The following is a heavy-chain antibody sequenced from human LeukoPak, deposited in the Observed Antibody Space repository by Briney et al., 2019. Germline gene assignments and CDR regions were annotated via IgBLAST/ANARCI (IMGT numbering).Heavy chain of an antibody. CDR2: ISYDGSNK. V-gene: IGHV3-30*04. D-gene: IGHD6-19*01. Sequence: GGSLRLSCAASGFTFSSYAMHWVRQAPGKGLEWVAVISYDGSNKYYADPVKGRFTISRDNSKNTLYLQMNSLRAEDTAVYYCARGIAVAGFSYWGQGTLVTVSS. CDR3: ARGIAVAGFSY. CDR1: GFTFSSYA. J-gene: IGHJ4*02.